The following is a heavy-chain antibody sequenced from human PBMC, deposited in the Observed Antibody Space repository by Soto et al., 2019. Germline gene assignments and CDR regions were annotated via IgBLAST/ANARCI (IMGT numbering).Heavy chain of an antibody. CDR1: GFTFSSYT. CDR3: ARGAGDLPY. J-gene: IGHJ4*02. V-gene: IGHV3-21*01. D-gene: IGHD7-27*01. Sequence: EVQLVESGGGLVRPWESLRLSCAASGFTFSSYTMTWVRQAPGKGLEWVSSISFSSTNIYYADSVKGRFTISRDNAKNALYLQMNSLRVEDTAVYYCARGAGDLPYWGQGTLVTVSS. CDR2: ISFSSTNI.